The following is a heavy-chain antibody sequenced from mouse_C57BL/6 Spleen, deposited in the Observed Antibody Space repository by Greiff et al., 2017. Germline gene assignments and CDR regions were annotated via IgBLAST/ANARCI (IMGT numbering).Heavy chain of an antibody. J-gene: IGHJ4*01. D-gene: IGHD2-5*01. CDR1: GYSITSGYY. CDR3: ARLRGYSNYDYYAMDY. V-gene: IGHV3-6*01. Sequence: EVKLQESGPGLVKPSPSLSLTCSVTGYSITSGYYWNWIRQFPGNKLEWMGYISYDGSNNYNPSLKNRISITRDTSKNQFFLKLNSVTTEDTATYYCARLRGYSNYDYYAMDYWGQGTSVTVSS. CDR2: ISYDGSN.